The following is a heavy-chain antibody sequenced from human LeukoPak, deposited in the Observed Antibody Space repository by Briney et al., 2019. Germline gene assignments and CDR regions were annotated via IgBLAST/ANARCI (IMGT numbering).Heavy chain of an antibody. CDR2: IYYSGST. J-gene: IGHJ6*03. D-gene: IGHD4-17*01. Sequence: SETLSLTCTVSGGSISSYYWSWIRQPPGKGLEWIGYIYYSGSTNYNPSLKSRVTISVDTSKNQFSLKPSSVTAADTAVYYCARVKYGDYYYYYMDVWGKGTTVTVSS. V-gene: IGHV4-59*01. CDR3: ARVKYGDYYYYYMDV. CDR1: GGSISSYY.